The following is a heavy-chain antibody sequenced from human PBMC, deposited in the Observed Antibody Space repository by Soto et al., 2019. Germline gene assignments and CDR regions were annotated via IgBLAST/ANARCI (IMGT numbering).Heavy chain of an antibody. V-gene: IGHV3-23*01. CDR3: TNTRPKPGTTFGF. CDR1: GFTFSNFA. J-gene: IGHJ4*02. Sequence: QLLESGGGFVQPGGSLRLSCVASGFTFSNFAMDWVRQAPGEGLEWVSAISGSGDETFYADSMKGRFTISRDNSKDTLYLQINSLRAEDTAVYYCTNTRPKPGTTFGFWGQGTLVTVSS. D-gene: IGHD1-1*01. CDR2: ISGSGDET.